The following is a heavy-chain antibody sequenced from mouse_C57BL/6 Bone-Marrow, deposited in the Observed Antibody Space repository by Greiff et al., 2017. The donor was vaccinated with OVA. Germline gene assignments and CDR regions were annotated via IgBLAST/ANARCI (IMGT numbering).Heavy chain of an antibody. CDR2: IDPSDSYT. Sequence: QVQLQQPGAELVMPGASVKLSCKASGYTFTSYWMHWVKQRPGQGLEWVGEIDPSDSYTNYNPEFKGKSTLTVDKYSRTAYMQLSSLSSEDSAVYYCARGLYWYFDVWGTGTTVTVS. CDR3: ARGLYWYFDV. CDR1: GYTFTSYW. J-gene: IGHJ1*03. V-gene: IGHV1-69*01.